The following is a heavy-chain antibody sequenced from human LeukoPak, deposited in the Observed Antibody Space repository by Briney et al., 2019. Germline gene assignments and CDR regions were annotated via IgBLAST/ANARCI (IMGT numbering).Heavy chain of an antibody. CDR3: ARANCSGGSCQDHYYYYYYMDV. V-gene: IGHV4-39*01. CDR1: GVSISSSNSY. Sequence: PSETLSLTCTVSGVSISSSNSYWGWIRQPPGKGLEWIGSIYYSGNTYYNASLKSQVSISIDTSKNQFSLRLTSVTAADTAVYYCARANCSGGSCQDHYYYYYYMDVWGKGTTVTVSS. D-gene: IGHD2-15*01. CDR2: IYYSGNT. J-gene: IGHJ6*03.